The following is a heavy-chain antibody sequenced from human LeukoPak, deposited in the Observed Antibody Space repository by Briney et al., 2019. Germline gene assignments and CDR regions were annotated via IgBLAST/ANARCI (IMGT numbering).Heavy chain of an antibody. D-gene: IGHD3-22*01. V-gene: IGHV3-23*01. J-gene: IGHJ4*02. CDR2: ISSSGGST. CDR1: GFTFSSYA. CDR3: AKSKGGSITMIVVVPPPDY. Sequence: GGSLRLSCAASGFTFSSYAMSWVRQAPGKGLEWVSAISSSGGSTYYADSVKGRFTISRDNSKNTLYLRMNSLRAEDTAVYYCAKSKGGSITMIVVVPPPDYWGQGTLVTVSS.